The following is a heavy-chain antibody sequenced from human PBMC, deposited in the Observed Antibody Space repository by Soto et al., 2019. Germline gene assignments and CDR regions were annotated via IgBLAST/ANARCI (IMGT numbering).Heavy chain of an antibody. Sequence: ASVKVSCKVSGYTLTELSMHWVRQAPGKGLEWMGGFDPEDGETIYAQKFQGRVTMTEDTSTDTAYMELSSLRSEDTAVYYCATPAHSGSYQPLDFWGQGILVTVSS. D-gene: IGHD3-10*01. CDR3: ATPAHSGSYQPLDF. J-gene: IGHJ4*02. CDR2: FDPEDGET. CDR1: GYTLTELS. V-gene: IGHV1-24*01.